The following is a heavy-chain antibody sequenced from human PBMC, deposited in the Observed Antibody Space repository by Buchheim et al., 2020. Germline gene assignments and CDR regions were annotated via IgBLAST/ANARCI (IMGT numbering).Heavy chain of an antibody. CDR2: IWYDGSNK. V-gene: IGHV3-33*01. CDR1: GFTFSSYG. CDR3: ARDCPVRGSGSYYRLEYYFDY. D-gene: IGHD3-10*01. Sequence: QVQLVESGGGVVQPGRSLRLSCAASGFTFSSYGMHWVRQAPGKGLEWVAVIWYDGSNKYYADSVKGRFTISRDNSKNTLYLQMNSLRAEDTAVYYCARDCPVRGSGSYYRLEYYFDYWGQGTL. J-gene: IGHJ4*02.